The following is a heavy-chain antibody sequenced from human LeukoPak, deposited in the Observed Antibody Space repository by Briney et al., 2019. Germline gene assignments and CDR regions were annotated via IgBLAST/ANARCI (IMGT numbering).Heavy chain of an antibody. CDR2: MNPNSGNT. J-gene: IGHJ4*02. CDR1: GYTFTGYY. Sequence: ASVKVSCKASGYTFTGYYMHWVRQAPGQGLEWMGWMNPNSGNTGYAQKFQGRVTMTRNTSISTAYMELSSLRSEDTAVYYCARVGSSGSLDYWGQGTLVTVSS. CDR3: ARVGSSGSLDY. V-gene: IGHV1-8*02. D-gene: IGHD6-19*01.